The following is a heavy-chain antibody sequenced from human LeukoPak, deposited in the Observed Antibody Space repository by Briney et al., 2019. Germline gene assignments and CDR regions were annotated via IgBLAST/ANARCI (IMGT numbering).Heavy chain of an antibody. V-gene: IGHV3-30*18. CDR3: AKDRGRYFDY. J-gene: IGHJ4*02. CDR2: ISYDGSNK. D-gene: IGHD1-14*01. CDR1: GFTFSSYG. Sequence: QPGRSLRLSCAAPGFTFSSYGMHWVRQAPGKGLKWVAVISYDGSNKYYADSVKGRFTISRDNSKNTLYLQMNSLRAEDTAVYYCAKDRGRYFDYWGQGTLVTVSS.